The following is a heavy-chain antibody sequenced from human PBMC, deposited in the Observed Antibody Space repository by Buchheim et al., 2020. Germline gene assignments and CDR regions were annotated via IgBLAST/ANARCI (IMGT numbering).Heavy chain of an antibody. D-gene: IGHD1-26*01. J-gene: IGHJ4*02. V-gene: IGHV3-11*06. Sequence: QVQLVESGGGLVKPGGSLRLSCAASGFTFSDFYMYWIRQAPGKGLEWISYISTSGYTNHADSVKGRFTISRDNAKNSLYLQMSSLRVEDTAVYYCARNMGSGGDCWGQGTL. CDR3: ARNMGSGGDC. CDR1: GFTFSDFY. CDR2: ISTSGYT.